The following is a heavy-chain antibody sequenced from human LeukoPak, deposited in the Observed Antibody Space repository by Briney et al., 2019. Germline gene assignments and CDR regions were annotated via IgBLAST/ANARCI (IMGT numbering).Heavy chain of an antibody. CDR3: TRGGIVVVTDY. CDR1: GYTFTGYY. CDR2: INPNSGGT. J-gene: IGHJ4*02. Sequence: ASVKVSCKASGYTFTGYYMHWVRQAPGQGLEWMGWINPNSGGTNYAQKFQGRVTMTRNTSISTAYMELSSLRSEDTAVYYCTRGGIVVVTDYWGQGTLVTVSS. V-gene: IGHV1-2*02. D-gene: IGHD2-21*02.